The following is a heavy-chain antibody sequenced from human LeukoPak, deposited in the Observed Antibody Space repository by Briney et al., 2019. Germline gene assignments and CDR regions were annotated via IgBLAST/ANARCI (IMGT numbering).Heavy chain of an antibody. D-gene: IGHD6-13*01. CDR1: GYSFTRYW. CDR2: IYPGDSDT. V-gene: IGHV5-51*01. J-gene: IGHJ4*02. CDR3: ASRLAAPGLSDYYFDY. Sequence: GESLKISCRGSGYSFTRYWIDVVRQMPGKGLEWMGIIYPGDSDTRYSPSFQGQVTISADKSISTAYLQWSSLKASDTAMYSCASRLAAPGLSDYYFDYWGQGTLVTVSS.